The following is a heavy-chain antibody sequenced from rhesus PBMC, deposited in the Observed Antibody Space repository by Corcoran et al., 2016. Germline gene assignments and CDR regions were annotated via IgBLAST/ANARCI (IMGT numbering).Heavy chain of an antibody. V-gene: IGHV4-169*01. CDR2: IYGSGSST. CDR3: ARLYGNYWYFDL. Sequence: QVQLQESGPGLVKPSETLSVTCAVSGGSISSSYWSWIRQAPGKGLEWIGYIYGSGSSTNYNPSLKSGVTLSVDTSKNQLSLKLSSVTTADTAVYYCARLYGNYWYFDLWGPGTPITISS. D-gene: IGHD4-35*01. J-gene: IGHJ2*01. CDR1: GGSISSSY.